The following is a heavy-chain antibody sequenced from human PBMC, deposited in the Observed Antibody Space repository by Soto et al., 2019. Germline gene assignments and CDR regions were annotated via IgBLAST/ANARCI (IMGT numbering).Heavy chain of an antibody. J-gene: IGHJ4*02. CDR3: ARENSYLDY. Sequence: QIQLLQSGAEVKKPGASVKVTCKASGYTFRHFGISWVRQAPGQGLEWMGWISAYNANANYAQKFQGRPTMTADTSTSTAYMELRSLRSDDTAVYYCARENSYLDYWGQGTLGTVSS. V-gene: IGHV1-18*01. CDR2: ISAYNANA. CDR1: GYTFRHFG.